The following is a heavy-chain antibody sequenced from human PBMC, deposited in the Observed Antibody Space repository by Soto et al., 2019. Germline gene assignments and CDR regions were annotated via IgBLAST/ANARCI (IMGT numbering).Heavy chain of an antibody. D-gene: IGHD1-26*01. CDR3: VKNFNIVYSGSDGAFDI. J-gene: IGHJ3*02. Sequence: GGSLRLSCSASGFTFSSYDMHWVRQAPGKGLEYVSAISSNGGSTYYADSVKGRFTISRDNSKNTLYLQMSSVRAEDTAVYYCVKNFNIVYSGSDGAFDIWGQGTMVTVSS. CDR2: ISSNGGST. CDR1: GFTFSSYD. V-gene: IGHV3-64D*08.